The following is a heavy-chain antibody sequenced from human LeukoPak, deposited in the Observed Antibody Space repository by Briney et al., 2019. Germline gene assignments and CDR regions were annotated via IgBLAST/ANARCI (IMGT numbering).Heavy chain of an antibody. Sequence: GASVKVSCKASGYTFTSYYMHWVRQAPGQGLEWMGIINPSGGTTSYAQKFQGRVTMTRGMSTSTVYMELSSLRSEDTAVYYCASGYYSDNTGYYPLDYWGQGTLVTVSS. CDR3: ASGYYSDNTGYYPLDY. V-gene: IGHV1-46*01. CDR2: INPSGGTT. D-gene: IGHD3-22*01. CDR1: GYTFTSYY. J-gene: IGHJ4*02.